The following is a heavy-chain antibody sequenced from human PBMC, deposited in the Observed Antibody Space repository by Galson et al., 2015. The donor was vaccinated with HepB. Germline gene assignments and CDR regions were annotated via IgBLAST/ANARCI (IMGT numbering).Heavy chain of an antibody. CDR1: GYTFTSYA. CDR2: INAGSGNT. D-gene: IGHD2-2*01. Sequence: SVKVSCKASGYTFTSYAMHWVRQAPGQRLEWMGWINAGSGNTKYSQKFQGRVTITRDTSASTAYMELSSLRSEDTAVYYCAREGVTAAMPILGMDVWGQGTLVTVSS. V-gene: IGHV1-3*01. J-gene: IGHJ4*02. CDR3: AREGVTAAMPILGMDV.